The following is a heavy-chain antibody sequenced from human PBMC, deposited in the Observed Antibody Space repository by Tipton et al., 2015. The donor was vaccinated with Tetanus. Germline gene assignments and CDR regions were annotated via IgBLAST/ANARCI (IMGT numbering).Heavy chain of an antibody. CDR3: ARTTRRWLHPDY. V-gene: IGHV4-59*01. CDR1: GDSMTDFY. D-gene: IGHD5-24*01. CDR2: IFYSGRT. Sequence: LRLSCNVSGDSMTDFYWSWIRQPPGKGLEWIAYIFYSGRTQYNPSLKSRVTISVGTAKNQFSLQLYSVTAADTAVYYCARTTRRWLHPDYWGQGTLVTVSS. J-gene: IGHJ4*02.